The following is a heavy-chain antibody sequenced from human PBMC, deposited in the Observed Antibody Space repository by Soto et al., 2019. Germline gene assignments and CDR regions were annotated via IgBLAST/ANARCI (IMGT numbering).Heavy chain of an antibody. CDR1: GFNVSSNY. Sequence: GGSLRLSCAASGFNVSSNYMSWVRQAPGKGLEWVSVIYSGGSTYYADSVKGRFTISRDNSKNTLYLQMNSLRAEDTAVYYCAKDRPSGSRPYYYGMDVWGQGTTVTVSS. CDR3: AKDRPSGSRPYYYGMDV. D-gene: IGHD1-26*01. CDR2: IYSGGST. J-gene: IGHJ6*02. V-gene: IGHV3-66*02.